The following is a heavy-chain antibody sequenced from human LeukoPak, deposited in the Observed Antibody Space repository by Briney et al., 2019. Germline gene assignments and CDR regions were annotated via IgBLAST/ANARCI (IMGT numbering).Heavy chain of an antibody. J-gene: IGHJ3*02. CDR3: ARVGGSWPLWVYAFDI. CDR1: GYTFTSYD. D-gene: IGHD6-13*01. CDR2: MNPNSGNT. V-gene: IGHV1-8*03. Sequence: GASVKVSCKASGYTFTSYDINWVRQATGQGLEWMGWMNPNSGNTGYAQKFQGRVTITRNTSISTAYMELSSLRSEDTAVYYCARVGGSWPLWVYAFDIWGQGTMVTVSS.